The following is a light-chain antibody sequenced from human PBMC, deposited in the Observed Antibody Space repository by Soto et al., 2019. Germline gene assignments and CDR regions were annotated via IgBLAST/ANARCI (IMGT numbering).Light chain of an antibody. V-gene: IGKV1-6*01. J-gene: IGKJ1*01. CDR1: QDIGND. Sequence: IQMTQSPSTLSASVGDRVTITCRASQDIGNDLGWYQQKPEKAPNLLIYAASSIQNGVPSRFSGSGSGTDFTLTISSLQPEDCATYYCLQDYNYPPTFGPGTKVDIK. CDR3: LQDYNYPPT. CDR2: AAS.